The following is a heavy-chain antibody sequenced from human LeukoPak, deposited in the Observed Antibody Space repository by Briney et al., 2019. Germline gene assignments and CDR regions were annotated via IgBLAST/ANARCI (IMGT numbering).Heavy chain of an antibody. D-gene: IGHD6-13*01. J-gene: IGHJ4*02. V-gene: IGHV4-39*07. CDR3: ARDLKGIAAAGTRRDY. CDR1: GGSISSSSYY. Sequence: SETLSLTCTVSGGSISSSSYYWGWIRQPPGKGLEWIGSIYYSGSTYYNPSLKSRVTISVDTSKNQFSLKLSSVTAADTAVYYCARDLKGIAAAGTRRDYWGQGTLVTVSS. CDR2: IYYSGST.